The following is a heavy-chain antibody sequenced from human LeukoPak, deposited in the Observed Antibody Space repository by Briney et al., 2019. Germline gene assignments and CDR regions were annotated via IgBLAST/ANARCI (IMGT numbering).Heavy chain of an antibody. Sequence: GGSLRLSCAASGFTFSSYAVSWVRQAPGKGLEWVSSISGSGGSTYYADSVKGRFTISSDNSKNTLYLQVNSLRAEDTAVYYCAKGGGNWYFDLWGRGALVTVSS. CDR3: AKGGGNWYFDL. CDR2: ISGSGGST. J-gene: IGHJ2*01. CDR1: GFTFSSYA. D-gene: IGHD3-16*01. V-gene: IGHV3-23*01.